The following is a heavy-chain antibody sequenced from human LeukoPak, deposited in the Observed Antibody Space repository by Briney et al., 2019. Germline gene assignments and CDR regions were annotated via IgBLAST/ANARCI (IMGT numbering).Heavy chain of an antibody. J-gene: IGHJ4*02. D-gene: IGHD1-26*01. Sequence: ASVKVSCKASGYAFTGYYMHWVRQAPGQGLEWMGWMNPNSGDTTYAQKFQGRVTMTRGTSISTAYMELSRLRPDDTAVYYCARVADYSPGLTNVPYWGQGTLVTVSS. CDR1: GYAFTGYY. CDR3: ARVADYSPGLTNVPY. V-gene: IGHV1-2*02. CDR2: MNPNSGDT.